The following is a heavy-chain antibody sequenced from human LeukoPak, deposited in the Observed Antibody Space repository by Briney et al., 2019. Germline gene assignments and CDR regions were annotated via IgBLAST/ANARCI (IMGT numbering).Heavy chain of an antibody. J-gene: IGHJ4*02. V-gene: IGHV3-7*01. CDR2: IKQDGSEK. CDR1: GFSFSTYR. D-gene: IGHD6-13*01. Sequence: SGGSLRLSCAASGFSFSTYRMSWVRHAPGKGVEGVANIKQDGSEKYYVDSAKGRFTISRDNAKNSLYLQMNSLRAEDTAVYYCATDLGSSRPNFWGQGILVTVSS. CDR3: ATDLGSSRPNF.